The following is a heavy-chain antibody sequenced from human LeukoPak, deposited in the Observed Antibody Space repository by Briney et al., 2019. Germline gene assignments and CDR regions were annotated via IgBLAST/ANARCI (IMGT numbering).Heavy chain of an antibody. CDR1: GGSISSYY. J-gene: IGHJ4*02. CDR3: ARAAGMATTYYFDY. Sequence: SETLSLTCTVSGGSISSYYWSWIRQPPGKGLEWIGYIYYSGSTNYNPSLKSRVTISVDTSKNQFSLKLSSVTAADTAVYYCARAAGMATTYYFDYWGQGTLVTVSS. D-gene: IGHD5-24*01. CDR2: IYYSGST. V-gene: IGHV4-59*01.